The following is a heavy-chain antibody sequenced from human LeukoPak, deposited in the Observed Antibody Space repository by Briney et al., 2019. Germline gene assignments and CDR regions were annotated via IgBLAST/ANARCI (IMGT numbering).Heavy chain of an antibody. Sequence: GGSLRLSGAASGFTFANTWMHWVRQAPGKGLVWVSLIDNDGSTTNYADSVKGRFTISRDNAKNTVYLQMNSLRVEDTAVYYCAIGGTYGSGSWGQGTLVTVSS. D-gene: IGHD3-10*01. V-gene: IGHV3-74*01. CDR1: GFTFANTW. J-gene: IGHJ4*02. CDR3: AIGGTYGSGS. CDR2: IDNDGSTT.